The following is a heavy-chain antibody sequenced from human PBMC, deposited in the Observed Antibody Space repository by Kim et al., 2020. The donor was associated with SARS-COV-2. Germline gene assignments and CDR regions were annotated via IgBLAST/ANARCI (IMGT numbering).Heavy chain of an antibody. CDR1: GDSMSGGDHS. D-gene: IGHD5-18*01. V-gene: IGHV4-30-2*01. Sequence: SETLSLTCAVSGDSMSGGDHSWTWLRQPPGQGLEWIGYIHHSGATYYNPSLRSRVSMSVDKSKNQFSVKLNSVTAADTAIYYCARRDTESRQHRLWNWF. CDR3: ARRDTESRQHRLWNWF. J-gene: IGHJ5*01. CDR2: IHHSGAT.